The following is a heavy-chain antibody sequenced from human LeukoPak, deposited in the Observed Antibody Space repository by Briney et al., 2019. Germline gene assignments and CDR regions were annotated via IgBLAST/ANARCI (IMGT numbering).Heavy chain of an antibody. V-gene: IGHV3-48*01. CDR1: GFTVSSNY. D-gene: IGHD3-3*01. Sequence: GGSLRLSCAASGFTVSSNYMSWVRQAPGKGLEWVSYISSSSSTIYYADSVKGRFTISRDNAKNSLYLQMNSLRAEDTAVYYCASRIYDFWSGYYPSWFDPWGQGTLVTVSS. CDR3: ASRIYDFWSGYYPSWFDP. CDR2: ISSSSSTI. J-gene: IGHJ5*02.